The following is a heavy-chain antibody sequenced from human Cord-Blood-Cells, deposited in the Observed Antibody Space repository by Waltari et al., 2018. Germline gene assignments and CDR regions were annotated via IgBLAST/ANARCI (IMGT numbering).Heavy chain of an antibody. CDR2: INPNSGGT. CDR1: GYTFTGYL. Sequence: QVQLVHAGDELKKPGSSVKFSCNASGYTFTGYLMHWVRQAPGQGLEWMGWINPNSGGTNYAQKFQGWVNMTRDTSISTAYMELSRLRSDDTAVYYCARGDAFDIWGQGTMVTVSS. V-gene: IGHV1-2*04. CDR3: ARGDAFDI. J-gene: IGHJ3*02.